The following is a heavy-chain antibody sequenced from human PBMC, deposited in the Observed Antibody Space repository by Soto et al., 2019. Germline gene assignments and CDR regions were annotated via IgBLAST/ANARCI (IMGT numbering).Heavy chain of an antibody. CDR3: AKWSSLDY. Sequence: DVRLAESGGGLVQPGGSLRLSCTTSGFSFASFAMTWVRQAPGKGLEWVATISGSDGKTYYADSVKGRFSISRDTSRNTLYLQLNSLRADDTDIYYCAKWSSLDYWGQGIRVTFSS. J-gene: IGHJ4*02. CDR2: ISGSDGKT. V-gene: IGHV3-23*04. CDR1: GFSFASFA. D-gene: IGHD3-10*01.